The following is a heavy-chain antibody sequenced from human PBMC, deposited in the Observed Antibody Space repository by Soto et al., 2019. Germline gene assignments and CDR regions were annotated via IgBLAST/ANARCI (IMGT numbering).Heavy chain of an antibody. J-gene: IGHJ4*02. CDR2: ISGSGGST. Sequence: EVQLLESGGGLVQPGGSLRLSCAASGFTFSSYAMSWVRQAPGKGLEWVSAISGSGGSTYYADSVKGRFTISRDSSKNTLDLQMNSLIAEDTAVYYCAMAGGIATAGAFNYWGQGTLVTVSS. D-gene: IGHD6-13*01. CDR1: GFTFSSYA. CDR3: AMAGGIATAGAFNY. V-gene: IGHV3-23*01.